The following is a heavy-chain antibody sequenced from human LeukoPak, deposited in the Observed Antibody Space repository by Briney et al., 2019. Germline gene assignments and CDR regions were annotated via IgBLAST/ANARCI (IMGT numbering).Heavy chain of an antibody. CDR3: AHRRSGYNFNDGDFDY. Sequence: KVSGPTLVNPTQTLTLTCTFSGFSLSTSRVGVGWIRQPPGKALQWLALIYRDDDKRHNPFLKSRLTITKDTSKNQVVLTMTNMDPVDTATYYCAHRRSGYNFNDGDFDYWGQGTLVTVSS. J-gene: IGHJ4*02. CDR2: IYRDDDK. V-gene: IGHV2-5*02. D-gene: IGHD3-22*01. CDR1: GFSLSTSRVG.